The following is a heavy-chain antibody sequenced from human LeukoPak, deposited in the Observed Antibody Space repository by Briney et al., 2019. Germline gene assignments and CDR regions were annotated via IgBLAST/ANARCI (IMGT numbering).Heavy chain of an antibody. D-gene: IGHD2/OR15-2a*01. V-gene: IGHV3-23*01. CDR3: AKDLLLSPTPY. J-gene: IGHJ4*02. Sequence: QPGGSLRPSCAASGFTFSSSETNCVRQAAGEVLEWVSAISGGGACTYYADSVKGRFTISRDNSKNTLYLQMNSLRAEDTAVYYCAKDLLLSPTPYWGQGTLVTVSA. CDR1: GFTFSSSE. CDR2: ISGGGACT.